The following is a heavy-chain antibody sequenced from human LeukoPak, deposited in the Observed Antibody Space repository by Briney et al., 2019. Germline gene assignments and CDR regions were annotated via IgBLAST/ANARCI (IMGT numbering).Heavy chain of an antibody. Sequence: GGSLRLSCAASGFTFSSYAMHWVRQAPGKGLEWVAVISYDGSNKYYADSVKGRFTISRDNSKNTLYLQMNSLRAEDTAVYYCARDIVPAAIYYYYGMDVWGKGTTVTVSS. CDR1: GFTFSSYA. D-gene: IGHD2-2*01. J-gene: IGHJ6*04. V-gene: IGHV3-30*04. CDR2: ISYDGSNK. CDR3: ARDIVPAAIYYYYGMDV.